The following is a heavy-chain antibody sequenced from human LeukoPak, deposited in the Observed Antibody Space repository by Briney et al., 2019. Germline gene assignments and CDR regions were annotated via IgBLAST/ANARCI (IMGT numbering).Heavy chain of an antibody. V-gene: IGHV4-39*07. CDR1: GGSISSSSYY. CDR3: AIQGGDLDY. Sequence: SETLSLTCTVSGGSISSSSYYWGWIRQPPGKGLEWIGSIYYSGSTYYNPSLKSRVTISVDTSKNQFSLKLSSVTAADTAVYYCAIQGGDLDYWGQGTLVTVSS. J-gene: IGHJ4*02. CDR2: IYYSGST. D-gene: IGHD2-21*01.